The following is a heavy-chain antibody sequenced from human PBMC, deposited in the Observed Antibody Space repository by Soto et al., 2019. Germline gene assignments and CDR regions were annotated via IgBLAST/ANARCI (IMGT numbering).Heavy chain of an antibody. D-gene: IGHD3-22*01. CDR3: ARERGYLTFEY. CDR2: ITSGSDII. Sequence: GGSLRLSCAASGFTFSSYSMNWVRQAPGKGLEWISYITSGSDIIRYADSVKGRFTVSRDNAKNSLYLQMNSLRAEDTAVYYCARERGYLTFEYWGQGTLVTVSS. J-gene: IGHJ4*02. CDR1: GFTFSSYS. V-gene: IGHV3-48*01.